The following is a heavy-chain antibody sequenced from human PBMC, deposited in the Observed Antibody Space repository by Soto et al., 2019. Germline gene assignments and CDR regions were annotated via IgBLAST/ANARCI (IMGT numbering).Heavy chain of an antibody. V-gene: IGHV1-69*02. CDR3: ARSMDTAMVLLRAAIFDY. J-gene: IGHJ4*02. CDR1: GGTFSSYT. Sequence: GASVKVSCKASGGTFSSYTISWVRQAPGQGLEWMGRIIPILGIANYAQKFQGRVTIAADKSTSTAYMELSSLRSEDTAVYYCARSMDTAMVLLRAAIFDYWGQGTLVTVSS. D-gene: IGHD5-18*01. CDR2: IIPILGIA.